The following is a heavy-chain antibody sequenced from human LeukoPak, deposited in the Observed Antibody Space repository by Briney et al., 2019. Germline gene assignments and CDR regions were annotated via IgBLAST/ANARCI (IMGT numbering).Heavy chain of an antibody. V-gene: IGHV3-23*01. CDR2: ISGSGGST. CDR3: AKDWRDVVVTAFDI. J-gene: IGHJ3*02. CDR1: GFSFKTYD. D-gene: IGHD2-21*02. Sequence: PGGSLRLSCAASGFSFKTYDMSWVRQAPGKGLEWVSTISGSGGSTNYADSVKGRFTISRDNSKNTLYLQMNSLRAEDTAVYYCAKDWRDVVVTAFDIWGQGTMVTVSS.